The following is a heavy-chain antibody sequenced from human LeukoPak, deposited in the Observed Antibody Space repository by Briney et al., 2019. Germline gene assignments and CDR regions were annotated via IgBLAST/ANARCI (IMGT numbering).Heavy chain of an antibody. J-gene: IGHJ4*02. CDR2: VSGRSDST. CDR1: GFTFSSYA. D-gene: IGHD1-26*01. V-gene: IGHV3-23*01. CDR3: VKDLSGSFSFDQ. Sequence: RSGGSLRLSCAASGFTFSSYAMSRVRQAPGKGLEWVAAVSGRSDSTYYADSVKGRFTIYRDNTKNTLYLQMKSLRAEDTAVYYCVKDLSGSFSFDQWGQGTLVTVSS.